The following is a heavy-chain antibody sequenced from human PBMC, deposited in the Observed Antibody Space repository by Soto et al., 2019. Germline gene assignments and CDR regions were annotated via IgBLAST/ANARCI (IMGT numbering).Heavy chain of an antibody. Sequence: SETLSLTCAVSGYSISSGYYWGWIRQPPGKGLEWIGSIYHSGSTYYNLSLKSRVTISVDASKNQFSLKLSSVTAADTAVYYCARTIVGATSDIFALGYWGQGTLVTVSS. V-gene: IGHV4-38-2*01. CDR1: GYSISSGYY. CDR3: ARTIVGATSDIFALGY. D-gene: IGHD1-26*01. J-gene: IGHJ4*02. CDR2: IYHSGST.